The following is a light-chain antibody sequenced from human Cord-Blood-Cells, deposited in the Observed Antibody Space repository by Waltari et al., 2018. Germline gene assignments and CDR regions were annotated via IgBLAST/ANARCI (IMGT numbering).Light chain of an antibody. J-gene: IGKJ1*01. CDR3: QQYYSYPRT. CDR1: QKISSW. V-gene: IGKV1-5*03. CDR2: TAS. Sequence: DIETTHSPSTRIASVGEHDTITCRASQKISSWLAWYQQKPGKAPTNLIYTASSLESGVPSRFSGSGSGTEFTLTISRLQPDDFATYYCQQYYSYPRTFGQGTKVEIK.